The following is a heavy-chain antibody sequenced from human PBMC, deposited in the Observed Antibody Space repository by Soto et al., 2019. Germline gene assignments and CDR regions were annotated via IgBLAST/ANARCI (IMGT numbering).Heavy chain of an antibody. D-gene: IGHD6-13*01. CDR3: ARVSTNWSLLFDT. CDR2: IYYSENT. V-gene: IGHV4-30-4*01. J-gene: IGHJ5*02. CDR1: GVSISRGDYY. Sequence: SETLSLTCTVSGVSISRGDYYWSWIRQTPGKGLEWIGYIYYSENTYYNPSLKSRVAISGDTSKNQFSLKLSSVTAADTAVYYCARVSTNWSLLFDTWGQGTLVTV.